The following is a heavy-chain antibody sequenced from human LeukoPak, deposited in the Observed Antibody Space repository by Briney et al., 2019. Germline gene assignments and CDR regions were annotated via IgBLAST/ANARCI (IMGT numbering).Heavy chain of an antibody. CDR1: GGSISSYY. V-gene: IGHV4-4*09. CDR3: ARYHDYQLLNWYFDL. Sequence: SETLSLTCTVSGGSISSYYWSWIRQPPGRGLEWIGYIYTSGSTNYNPSLKSRVTISVDTSKNQFSLKLSSVTAADTAVYYCARYHDYQLLNWYFDLWGRGTLVTVSS. D-gene: IGHD2-2*01. CDR2: IYTSGST. J-gene: IGHJ2*01.